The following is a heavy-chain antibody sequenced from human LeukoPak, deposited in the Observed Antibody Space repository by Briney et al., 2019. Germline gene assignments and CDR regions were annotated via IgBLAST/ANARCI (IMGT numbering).Heavy chain of an antibody. CDR1: GYTFTSYD. D-gene: IGHD6-19*01. CDR2: MNPNSGNT. Sequence: ASVKVSXKASGYTFTSYDINWVRQATGQGLEWMGWMNPNSGNTGYAQKFQGRVTMTRNTSISTAYMELSSLRSEDTAVYYCARGPLIAVAAKDYWGQGTLVTVSS. CDR3: ARGPLIAVAAKDY. V-gene: IGHV1-8*01. J-gene: IGHJ4*02.